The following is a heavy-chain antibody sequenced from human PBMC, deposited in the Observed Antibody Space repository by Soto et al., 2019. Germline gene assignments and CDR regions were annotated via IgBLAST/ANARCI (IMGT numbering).Heavy chain of an antibody. CDR3: ARENPGAARPGFDYYYYYGMDV. Sequence: SVKVSCKASGGTFSSYAISWVRQAPGQGLEWMGGIIPIFGTANYAQKFQGRVTITADESTSTAYMELSSLRSEDTAVYYCARENPGAARPGFDYYYYYGMDVWGQGTTVTVSS. D-gene: IGHD6-6*01. CDR2: IIPIFGTA. V-gene: IGHV1-69*13. J-gene: IGHJ6*02. CDR1: GGTFSSYA.